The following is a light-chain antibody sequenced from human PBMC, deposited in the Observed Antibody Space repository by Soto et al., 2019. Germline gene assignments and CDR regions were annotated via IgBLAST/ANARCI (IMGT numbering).Light chain of an antibody. CDR2: GDI. CDR1: SSNIGAGYD. J-gene: IGLJ3*02. V-gene: IGLV1-40*01. CDR3: QSYDSSLSGYV. Sequence: QSMLTQPPSVSGAPGQRVTISCTGSSSNIGAGYDVHWYQQFPGTAPKLLIYGDINRPSGVPDRFSGSKSGSSASLAITGLQAEDEADYYCQSYDSSLSGYVFGGGTKVTVL.